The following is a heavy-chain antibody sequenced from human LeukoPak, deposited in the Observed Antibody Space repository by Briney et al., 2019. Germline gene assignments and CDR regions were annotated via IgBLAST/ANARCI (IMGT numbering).Heavy chain of an antibody. CDR3: AKGRSGYSSSDWFDP. D-gene: IGHD6-6*01. CDR2: IHSDGITT. CDR1: GFTFSSYW. Sequence: GGSLRLSCAASGFTFSSYWMHWVRQAPGRGLVWVSRIHSDGITTNYADSVKGRFTISRDNAQNTLYLQMNSLRAEDTAVYYCAKGRSGYSSSDWFDPWGQGTLVTVSS. J-gene: IGHJ5*02. V-gene: IGHV3-74*01.